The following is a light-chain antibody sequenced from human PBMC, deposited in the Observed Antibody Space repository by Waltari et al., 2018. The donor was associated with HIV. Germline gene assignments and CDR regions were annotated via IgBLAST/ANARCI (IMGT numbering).Light chain of an antibody. CDR2: DAS. CDR3: QQYYSYPHT. Sequence: AIRMTQSPSSFSASTGDRVTITCRASQSISSYLAWYQQKPGKAPKLLIYDASTLQSGVPSRFSGSGSGTDFTLTISCLQSDDFATYYCQQYYSYPHTFGQGTKVEIK. CDR1: QSISSY. V-gene: IGKV1-8*01. J-gene: IGKJ1*01.